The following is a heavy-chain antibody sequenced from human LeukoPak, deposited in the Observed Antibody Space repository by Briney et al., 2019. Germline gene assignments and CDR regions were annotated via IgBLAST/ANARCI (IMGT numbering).Heavy chain of an antibody. CDR3: ARAKLTGGPDY. Sequence: ASVKVSCKASGYTFTSYYMHWVRQAPGQGLEWMGIINPSGGSTSYAQKFQGRVTMTRDTSKNQFSLKLSSVTAADTAVYYCARAKLTGGPDYWGQGTLVTVSS. V-gene: IGHV1-46*01. J-gene: IGHJ4*02. D-gene: IGHD7-27*01. CDR1: GYTFTSYY. CDR2: INPSGGST.